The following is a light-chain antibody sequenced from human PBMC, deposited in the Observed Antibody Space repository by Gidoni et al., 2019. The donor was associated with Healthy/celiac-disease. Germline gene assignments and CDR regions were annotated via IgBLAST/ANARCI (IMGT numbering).Light chain of an antibody. CDR1: QSISSW. CDR3: QQYNSSMYT. V-gene: IGKV1-5*03. Sequence: DIQMTKSPSTLSASVGDRVTITCRASQSISSWLAWYQQKPGKAPKLLIYKASSVESRDPSRFSGSGSGTEFTLTISSLQPDDFATYYCQQYNSSMYTFGQGTKLEIK. CDR2: KAS. J-gene: IGKJ2*01.